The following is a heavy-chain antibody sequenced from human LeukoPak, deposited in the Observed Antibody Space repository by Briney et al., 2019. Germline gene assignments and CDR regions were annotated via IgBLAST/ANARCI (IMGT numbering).Heavy chain of an antibody. V-gene: IGHV3-66*01. J-gene: IGHJ4*02. Sequence: GGSLRLSCAASGFTVNRNYMIWVRQAPGKGLECVSVIYSGGTTWYADSVKGRFTISRDTNTLYLQMNSLGAEDTAVYYCARKSDSLLVREGDCWGQGTLVTVSS. CDR1: GFTVNRNY. CDR3: ARKSDSLLVREGDC. CDR2: IYSGGTT. D-gene: IGHD3-10*01.